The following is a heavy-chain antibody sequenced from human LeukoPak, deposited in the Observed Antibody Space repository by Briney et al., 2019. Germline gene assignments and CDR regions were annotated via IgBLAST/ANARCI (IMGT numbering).Heavy chain of an antibody. V-gene: IGHV6-1*01. CDR3: ARTIGGAGTVGGCYY. D-gene: IGHD6-19*01. J-gene: IGHJ4*02. CDR2: TYYRSKWYN. Sequence: SQTLSLTCAISGDSVSSDSAAWNWIRQSPSRGLEWLGRTYYRSKWYNDYAVSVNSRVTISPDTSKNQFSLQLKSVTPGDTAVYYCARTIGGAGTVGGCYYWGQGTLVTVSS. CDR1: GDSVSSDSAA.